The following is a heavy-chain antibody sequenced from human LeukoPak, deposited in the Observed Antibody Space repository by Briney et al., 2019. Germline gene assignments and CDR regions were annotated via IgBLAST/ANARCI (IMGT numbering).Heavy chain of an antibody. CDR3: ARFTYCSGGSCLSFDY. V-gene: IGHV4-39*01. CDR1: GGSISSNNYY. Sequence: SETLSLTCTVSGGSISSNNYYWGWIRQAPGEGLEWIGSFYYSGSTYYNPSLQSRVTISVDTSKNQFSLKLSSVTAADTAVCYCARFTYCSGGSCLSFDYWGQGTLVTVSS. CDR2: FYYSGST. D-gene: IGHD2-15*01. J-gene: IGHJ4*02.